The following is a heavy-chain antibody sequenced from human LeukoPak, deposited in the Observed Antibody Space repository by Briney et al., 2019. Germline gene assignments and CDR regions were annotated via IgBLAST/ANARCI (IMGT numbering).Heavy chain of an antibody. V-gene: IGHV4-61*02. CDR1: GHSISSGSYY. CDR3: AREYSRLYFQH. D-gene: IGHD6-13*01. CDR2: IYPSRST. Sequence: SDTLSLTCTVSGHSISSGSYYWTWICQPAGKGLEWIGRIYPSRSTNYNPSLKSRVTISVDTSKNQFSLKLSSVTAADTAVYYCAREYSRLYFQHWGQGTLVSVSS. J-gene: IGHJ1*01.